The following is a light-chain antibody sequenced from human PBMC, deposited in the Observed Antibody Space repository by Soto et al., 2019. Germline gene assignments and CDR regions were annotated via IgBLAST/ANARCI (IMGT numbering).Light chain of an antibody. J-gene: IGLJ3*02. CDR2: DVS. CDR1: SSDVGGYNY. Sequence: QSALTQPASVSGSPGQSITISCTGTSSDVGGYNYVSWYQQHPGKDPKLMIYDVSNRPSGVSNRFSGSKSGNTASLTISGLQAEDEADYYCRSYTSSSPPQFGGGTQLTVL. V-gene: IGLV2-14*01. CDR3: RSYTSSSPPQ.